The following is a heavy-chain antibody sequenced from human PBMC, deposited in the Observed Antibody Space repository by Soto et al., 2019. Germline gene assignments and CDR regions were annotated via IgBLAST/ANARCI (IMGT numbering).Heavy chain of an antibody. CDR1: GYTFTGYY. CDR2: INPNSGGT. CDR3: AREVVEKVTAGGHYYYYYYGMDV. D-gene: IGHD2-21*02. Sequence: ASVKVSCKASGYTFTGYYMHWVRQAPGQGLEWMGWINPNSGGTNYAQKFQGWVTMTRDTSISTAYMELGRLRSDDTAVYYCAREVVEKVTAGGHYYYYYYGMDVWGQGTTVTVSS. V-gene: IGHV1-2*04. J-gene: IGHJ6*02.